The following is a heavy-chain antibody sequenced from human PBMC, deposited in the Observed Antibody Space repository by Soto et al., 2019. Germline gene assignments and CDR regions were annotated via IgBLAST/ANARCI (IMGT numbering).Heavy chain of an antibody. CDR1: GFTFNDFE. J-gene: IGHJ4*01. D-gene: IGHD3-10*01. V-gene: IGHV3-48*03. CDR2: IDGSGTTK. Sequence: EVQLLESGGGLVQPGGSLRLSCGVSGFTFNDFEMNWVRQAPGKGLEWLAYIDGSGTTKKYADSVRGRFTISRDNPNNSPFLQMTSLSAADSAIYGCARGFGRVNYCGYGTLVSVSA. CDR3: ARGFGRVNY.